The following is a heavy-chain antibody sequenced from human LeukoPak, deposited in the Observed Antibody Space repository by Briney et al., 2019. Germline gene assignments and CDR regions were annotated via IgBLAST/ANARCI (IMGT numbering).Heavy chain of an antibody. Sequence: GGSLRLSCAASGFTFSSYSMNWVRQAPGKGLEWVSSISSSSSYIYYADSVKGRFTISRDNANKNSLYLQINSLRAEDTAIYYCARRGYYDSSGYDYWGQGTLVTVSS. D-gene: IGHD3-22*01. V-gene: IGHV3-21*01. CDR3: ARRGYYDSSGYDY. CDR1: GFTFSSYS. CDR2: ISSSSSYI. J-gene: IGHJ4*02.